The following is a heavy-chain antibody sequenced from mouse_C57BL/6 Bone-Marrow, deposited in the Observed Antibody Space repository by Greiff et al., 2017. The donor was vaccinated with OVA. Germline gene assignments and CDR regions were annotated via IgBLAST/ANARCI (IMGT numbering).Heavy chain of an antibody. CDR2: INPSSGYT. V-gene: IGHV1-7*01. CDR1: GYTFTRYW. J-gene: IGHJ1*03. D-gene: IGHD1-1*01. Sequence: QVQLQQSGAELAKPGASVKLSCKASGYTFTRYWMHWVKQRPGQGLEWIGYINPSSGYTKYNQKFKDKATLTADKSSSTAYMQLSSLTYEDSAVYYCARSVITTVVATRDWYFDVWGTGTTVTVSS. CDR3: ARSVITTVVATRDWYFDV.